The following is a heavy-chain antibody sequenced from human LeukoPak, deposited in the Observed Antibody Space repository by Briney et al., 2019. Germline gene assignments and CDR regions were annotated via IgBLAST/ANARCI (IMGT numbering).Heavy chain of an antibody. D-gene: IGHD3-22*01. V-gene: IGHV1-18*01. CDR1: GYTSTSYG. CDR3: AREKYYYDSRQENWFDP. J-gene: IGHJ5*02. Sequence: GASVKVSCKASGYTSTSYGISWVRQAPGQGLEWMGWISAYNGNTNYAQKLQGRVTMTTDTSTSTAYMELRSLRSDDTAVYYCAREKYYYDSRQENWFDPWGQGTLVTVSS. CDR2: ISAYNGNT.